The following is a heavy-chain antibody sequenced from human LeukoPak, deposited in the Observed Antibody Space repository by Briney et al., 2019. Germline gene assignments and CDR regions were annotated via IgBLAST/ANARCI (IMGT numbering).Heavy chain of an antibody. D-gene: IGHD1-26*01. CDR3: ARKVGATWGDYYFDY. CDR1: GYTFTSYY. CDR2: INPSGGST. Sequence: ASVKVSCKASGYTFTSYYMHWVRQAPGQGLEWMGIINPSGGSTSYAQKFQGRVTMTRDTSTSTVYMELSSLRSEDTAVYYCARKVGATWGDYYFDYWGQGTLVTLSS. V-gene: IGHV1-46*03. J-gene: IGHJ4*02.